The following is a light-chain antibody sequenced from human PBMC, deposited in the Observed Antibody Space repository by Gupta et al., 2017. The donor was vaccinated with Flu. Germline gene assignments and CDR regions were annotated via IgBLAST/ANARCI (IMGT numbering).Light chain of an antibody. CDR3: MQALQTPFT. CDR1: QSLLHSNGYTY. CDR2: LGS. Sequence: DIVMTQSPLSLPVTPGEPASISCRSSQSLLHSNGYTYLDWYLQKPGQSPQLLIYLGSNRASGVPDRFSGSGSGTDFTLKISRVEAEDVGVYYCMQALQTPFTFGHGTKVDIK. V-gene: IGKV2-28*01. J-gene: IGKJ3*01.